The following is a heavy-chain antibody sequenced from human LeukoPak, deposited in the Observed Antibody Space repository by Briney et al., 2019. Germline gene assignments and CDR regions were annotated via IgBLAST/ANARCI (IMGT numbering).Heavy chain of an antibody. CDR2: ISYSASA. CDR1: GDSVSSGTYY. V-gene: IGHV4-61*01. Sequence: SQTLSLTCTVSGDSVSSGTYYWSWDRQPPGKGLEWIGSISYSASANYNPSLKSRTTISLDMYKNQFSLKVRSVTAADTAVYYCARGPYVWGQGTMVTVS. CDR3: ARGPYV. J-gene: IGHJ3*01.